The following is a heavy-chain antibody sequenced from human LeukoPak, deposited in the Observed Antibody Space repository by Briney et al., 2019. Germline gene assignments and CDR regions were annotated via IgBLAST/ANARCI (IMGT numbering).Heavy chain of an antibody. J-gene: IGHJ3*02. CDR1: GYTFTSYG. CDR2: ISAYNGNT. V-gene: IGHV1-18*01. CDR3: ARGSNNWNVDTFDI. D-gene: IGHD1-20*01. Sequence: ASVKVSCKASGYTFTSYGISWVRQAPGQGLEWMGWISAYNGNTNYAQKLQGRVTMTTDTSTSTAYMELRSLRSDDTAIYYCARGSNNWNVDTFDIWGQGTMVTVSS.